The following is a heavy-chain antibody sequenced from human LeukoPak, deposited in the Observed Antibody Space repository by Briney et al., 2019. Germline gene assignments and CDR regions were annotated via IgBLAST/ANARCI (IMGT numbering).Heavy chain of an antibody. J-gene: IGHJ2*01. CDR1: GFTFSSFS. CDR3: ARDLDGDYGWHFDL. CDR2: ISSSSNYI. V-gene: IGHV3-21*01. D-gene: IGHD4-17*01. Sequence: PGGSLRLSCAASGFTFSSFSMNWVRQAPGKGLEWVSSISSSSNYIYYADSVRGRFTISRDNAKNSLSLQMNSLRVEDTAVYYCARDLDGDYGWHFDLWGRGTLVTVSS.